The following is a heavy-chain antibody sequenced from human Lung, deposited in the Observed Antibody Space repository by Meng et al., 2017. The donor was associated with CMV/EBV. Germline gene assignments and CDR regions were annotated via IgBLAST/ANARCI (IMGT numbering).Heavy chain of an antibody. CDR2: IRFDGSNK. CDR3: ARALFQQWPTRTGYYGMDV. V-gene: IGHV3-30*02. Sequence: GESLKISCAASGFTFSSYGVHWVRQAPGKGLEWVAFIRFDGSNKYFADSVKGRFTISRDNSKNTLYLQMNSLRAEDTAVYYCARALFQQWPTRTGYYGMDVWGQGTTVTVSS. J-gene: IGHJ6*02. CDR1: GFTFSSYG. D-gene: IGHD6-19*01.